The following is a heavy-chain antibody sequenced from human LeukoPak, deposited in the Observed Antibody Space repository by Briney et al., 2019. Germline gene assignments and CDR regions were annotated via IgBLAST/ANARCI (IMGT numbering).Heavy chain of an antibody. CDR2: IYYSGST. V-gene: IGHV4-61*08. J-gene: IGHJ4*02. Sequence: SQTLSLTCTVSGGSISSGGYYWSWIRQPPGKGLEWIGYIYYSGSTNYNPSLKSRVTISVDTSKNQFSLKLSSVTAADTAVYYCAREGELATSSFDYWGQGTLVTVSS. CDR3: AREGELATSSFDY. CDR1: GGSISSGGYY. D-gene: IGHD5-24*01.